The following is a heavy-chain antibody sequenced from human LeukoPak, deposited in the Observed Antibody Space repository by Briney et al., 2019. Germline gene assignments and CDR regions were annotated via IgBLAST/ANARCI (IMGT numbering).Heavy chain of an antibody. CDR2: MNPNSGNT. J-gene: IGHJ4*02. CDR1: GYTFTSYD. Sequence: ASVKVSCKASGYTFTSYDINWVRQATGQGLEWMGWMNPNSGNTGYAQKFQGRVTITRNTSISTAYMELSSLRSEDTAVYYCARGNWNDVPPDYWGQGTLVTVSS. V-gene: IGHV1-8*03. D-gene: IGHD1-1*01. CDR3: ARGNWNDVPPDY.